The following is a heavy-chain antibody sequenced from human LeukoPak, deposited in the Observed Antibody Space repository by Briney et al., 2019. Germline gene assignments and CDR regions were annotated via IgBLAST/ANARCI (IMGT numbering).Heavy chain of an antibody. CDR1: GFSFSSYW. CDR3: ARATPHFDY. Sequence: GGSLRLSCAASGFSFSSYWMSWVRQAPGKGLEWVANIKQDGSERYFMDSVKGRFTISRDNARNSLYLQINSLRVDDTAVYYCARATPHFDYWRQGTLLTVSS. V-gene: IGHV3-7*03. CDR2: IKQDGSER. J-gene: IGHJ4*02.